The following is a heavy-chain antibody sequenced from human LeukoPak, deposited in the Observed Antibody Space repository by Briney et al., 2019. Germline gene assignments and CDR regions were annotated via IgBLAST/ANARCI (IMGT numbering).Heavy chain of an antibody. Sequence: ASVKVSCKAFGYTFTSNYMHWVRQAPGQGLEWMGWISAYNGNTNYAQKLQGRVTMTTDTSTSTAYMELRSLRSDDTAVYYCARDRFLEWLLANGTPHAFDIWGQGTMVTVSS. J-gene: IGHJ3*02. CDR3: ARDRFLEWLLANGTPHAFDI. CDR2: ISAYNGNT. V-gene: IGHV1-18*04. D-gene: IGHD3-3*01. CDR1: GYTFTSNY.